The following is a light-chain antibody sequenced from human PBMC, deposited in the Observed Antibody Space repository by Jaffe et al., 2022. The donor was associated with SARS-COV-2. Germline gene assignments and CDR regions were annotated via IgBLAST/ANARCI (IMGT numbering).Light chain of an antibody. V-gene: IGLV3-19*01. Sequence: SSELTQDPAVSVALGQTVRITCQGDSLRDYYAAWYQQKPGQAPILVIYGKNNRPSGVPDRFSGSSSGTSASLTITGAQAEDEGDYYCSSRDNSGNHWLFGGGTKLTVL. CDR1: SLRDYY. J-gene: IGLJ3*02. CDR3: SSRDNSGNHWL. CDR2: GKN.